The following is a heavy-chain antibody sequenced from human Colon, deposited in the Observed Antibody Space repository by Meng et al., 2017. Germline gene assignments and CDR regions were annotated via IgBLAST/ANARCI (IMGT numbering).Heavy chain of an antibody. CDR2: IYNSGST. J-gene: IGHJ4*02. Sequence: VSRLELAPWLVDTVKTLSRTCAVFACSISTVGYYWGWIRQLPGQGLEWIRYIYNSGSTYYYPSLRSLVSISVDTSKNQFSLRLTSVAAADTAVYYCARVRRSGDDFDYWGQGTLVTVSS. CDR3: ARVRRSGDDFDY. D-gene: IGHD1-26*01. CDR1: ACSISTVGYY. V-gene: IGHV4-31*01.